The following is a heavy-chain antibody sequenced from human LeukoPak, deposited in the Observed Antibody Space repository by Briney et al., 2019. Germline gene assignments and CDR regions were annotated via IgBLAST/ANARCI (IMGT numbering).Heavy chain of an antibody. CDR3: ARNDIVLMVYAIGSSWFDP. CDR2: IYYSGST. J-gene: IGHJ5*02. Sequence: SETLSLTCTVSGGSISSSSYYWGWIRQPPGKGLEWIGSIYYSGSTYHNPSLKSRVTISVDTSKNQFSLKLSSVTAADTAVYYCARNDIVLMVYAIGSSWFDPWGQGTLVTVSS. CDR1: GGSISSSSYY. V-gene: IGHV4-39*01. D-gene: IGHD2-8*01.